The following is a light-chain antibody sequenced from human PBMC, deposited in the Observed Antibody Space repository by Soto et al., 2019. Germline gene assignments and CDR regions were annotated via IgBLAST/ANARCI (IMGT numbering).Light chain of an antibody. CDR1: SSDVGSYNL. Sequence: QSALTQPASVSGSPGQSITISCTGTSSDVGSYNLVSWYQQHPGKAPKLMIYEGSKRPSGVSKRFSGSKSGNTASLTICGLQAEDEADYYCCSYAGSRVFGGGTKLTVL. V-gene: IGLV2-23*01. CDR3: CSYAGSRV. J-gene: IGLJ3*02. CDR2: EGS.